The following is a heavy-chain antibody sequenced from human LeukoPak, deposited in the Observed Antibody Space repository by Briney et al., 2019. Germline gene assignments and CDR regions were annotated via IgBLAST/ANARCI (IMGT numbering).Heavy chain of an antibody. V-gene: IGHV1-46*01. D-gene: IGHD2-8*02. CDR3: VREESGGYFDY. CDR1: GYTFTSYY. J-gene: IGHJ4*02. CDR2: ITPSVDTT. Sequence: ASVKVSCKASGYTFTSYYMHWVRQAPGQGLEWVGRITPSVDTTNYAQKFQDRVTMTRDTSTSTVYMELSSLRSEDTAVYHCVREESGGYFDYWGQGTLVTVSS.